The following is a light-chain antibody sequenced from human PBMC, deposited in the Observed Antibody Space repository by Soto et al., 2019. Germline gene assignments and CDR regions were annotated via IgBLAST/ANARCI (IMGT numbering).Light chain of an antibody. Sequence: QSALTQHASVSGSPGQSITISFTGTSSDVGGYNYVSWYQQHPGKAPKLIIYDVSNRPSGVSNRFSGSKSGNTASLTISGLQAEDEADYYCSSYTSSSIPYVFGTGTKLTVL. CDR1: SSDVGGYNY. CDR2: DVS. J-gene: IGLJ1*01. CDR3: SSYTSSSIPYV. V-gene: IGLV2-14*01.